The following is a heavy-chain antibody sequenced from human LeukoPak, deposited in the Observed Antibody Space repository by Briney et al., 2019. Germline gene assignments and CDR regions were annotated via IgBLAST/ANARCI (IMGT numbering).Heavy chain of an antibody. J-gene: IGHJ4*02. CDR2: INSDGSST. V-gene: IGHV3-74*01. CDR1: GFTFSSYW. Sequence: GGSLRLSCAASGFTFSSYWMHWVRQAPGEGLVWVSRINSDGSSTSYADSVKGRFTISRDNAKNTLYLQMNSLRAEDTAVYYCARGATYYYDSSGYYFYWGQGTLVTVSS. D-gene: IGHD3-22*01. CDR3: ARGATYYYDSSGYYFY.